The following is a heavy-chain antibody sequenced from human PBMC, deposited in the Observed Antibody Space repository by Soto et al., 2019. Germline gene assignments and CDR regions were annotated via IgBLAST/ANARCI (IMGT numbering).Heavy chain of an antibody. J-gene: IGHJ3*02. Sequence: EVQLVESGGGLVKPGGSLRLSCAASGFTFSSFSMNWVRQAPGKGLEWVSSISSSSTYIYYADSVKGRFTIARDNAKNSLYLQMKSLSAADTAVYYCARGYHYYDSSGYDKWDAFDIWCQGTMVTVSS. CDR1: GFTFSSFS. V-gene: IGHV3-21*01. CDR3: ARGYHYYDSSGYDKWDAFDI. CDR2: ISSSSTYI. D-gene: IGHD3-22*01.